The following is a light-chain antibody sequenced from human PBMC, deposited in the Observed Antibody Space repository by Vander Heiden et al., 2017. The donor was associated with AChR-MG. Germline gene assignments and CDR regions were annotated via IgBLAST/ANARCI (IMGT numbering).Light chain of an antibody. Sequence: PSFSVSPGQTASITCSGDKLGDKYACWYQQKPGQSPVMVIDQDSKRPSGIPERCAGYNSGNTATLTISGTQAMDEDDYYCQAWDSSTAVFGGGTKLTVL. CDR2: QDS. J-gene: IGLJ2*01. CDR3: QAWDSSTAV. CDR1: KLGDKY. V-gene: IGLV3-1*01.